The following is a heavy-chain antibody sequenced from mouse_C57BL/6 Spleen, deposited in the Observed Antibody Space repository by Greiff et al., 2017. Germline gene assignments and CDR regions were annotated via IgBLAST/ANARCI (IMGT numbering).Heavy chain of an antibody. CDR2: IRSGSSTI. Sequence: DVHLVESGGGLVKPGGSLKLSCAASGFTFSDYGMHWVRQAPEKGLEWVAYIRSGSSTIYYADTVKGRFTISRDNAKNTLFLQMTRLRSEDTAMYYCAWEGYYAMDYWGPGASVTVSS. CDR1: GFTFSDYG. CDR3: AWEGYYAMDY. J-gene: IGHJ4*01. V-gene: IGHV5-17*01.